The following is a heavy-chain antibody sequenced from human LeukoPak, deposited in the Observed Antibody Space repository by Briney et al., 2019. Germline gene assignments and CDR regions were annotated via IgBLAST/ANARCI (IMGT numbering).Heavy chain of an antibody. V-gene: IGHV3-23*01. J-gene: IGHJ4*02. D-gene: IGHD2-21*01. Sequence: GGSLRLSCAASGFTFRNYAMSWVRQAPGRGLECVSSISCSGANTFYTDPVKGRFTISRDNSRNMLFLQVHSLRDDDTAVYYCARDRRQCSLDRFYSHFDLWGQGILITVSS. CDR2: ISCSGANT. CDR1: GFTFRNYA. CDR3: ARDRRQCSLDRFYSHFDL.